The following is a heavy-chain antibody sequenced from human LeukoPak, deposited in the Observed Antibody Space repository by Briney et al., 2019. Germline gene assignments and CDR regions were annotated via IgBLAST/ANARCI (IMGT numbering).Heavy chain of an antibody. V-gene: IGHV4-34*01. CDR1: GFSVSKNY. Sequence: GSLRLSCAASGFSVSKNYMSWIRQPPGKGLEWIGEINHSGSTNYNPSLKSRVTISVDTSKNQFSLKLSSVTAADTAVYYCARGFPQFPITIFGVVRRVARLGYFDYWGQGTLVTVSS. J-gene: IGHJ4*02. D-gene: IGHD3-3*01. CDR3: ARGFPQFPITIFGVVRRVARLGYFDY. CDR2: INHSGST.